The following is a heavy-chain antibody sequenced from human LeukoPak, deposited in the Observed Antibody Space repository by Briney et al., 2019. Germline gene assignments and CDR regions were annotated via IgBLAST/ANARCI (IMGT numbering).Heavy chain of an antibody. CDR3: ARSTDHDYGDYGWVDY. J-gene: IGHJ4*02. CDR1: GYSMSSGYY. D-gene: IGHD4-17*01. V-gene: IGHV4-38-2*02. CDR2: IYHSGSI. Sequence: SETLSLTCTVSGYSMSSGYYWGWIRQPPGKGLEWIGSIYHSGSIYCKPPLKSRVTISVDTSKNQFSLKLRSVTAADTAVYYCARSTDHDYGDYGWVDYWGQGTLVTVSS.